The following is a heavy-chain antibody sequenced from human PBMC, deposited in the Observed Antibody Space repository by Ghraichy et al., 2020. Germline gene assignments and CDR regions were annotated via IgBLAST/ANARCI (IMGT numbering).Heavy chain of an antibody. V-gene: IGHV4-34*01. J-gene: IGHJ5*02. CDR3: ARGRGSSWKKDKLLRPGGWFDP. CDR2: INHSGST. D-gene: IGHD6-13*01. Sequence: SQTISLTCAVYGGSFSGYYWSWIRQPPGKGLEWIGEINHSGSTNYNPSLKSRVTISVDTSKNQFSLKLSSVTAADTAVYYCARGRGSSWKKDKLLRPGGWFDPWGQGTLVTVSS. CDR1: GGSFSGYY.